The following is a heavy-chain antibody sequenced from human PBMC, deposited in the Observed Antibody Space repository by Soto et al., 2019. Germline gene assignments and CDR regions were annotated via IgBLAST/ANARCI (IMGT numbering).Heavy chain of an antibody. V-gene: IGHV4-34*01. Sequence: QVQLQQWGAGLLKPSETLSLTCAVYGGSFSGYYWSWIRQPPGKGLEWIGEINPSGTTNYTPSLKSRVTMSGDTPKNQFSLKMTSVTAADTAVYYCARGRDDGAAIWGQGTLVTVSS. CDR3: ARGRDDGAAI. CDR1: GGSFSGYY. CDR2: INPSGTT. D-gene: IGHD2-15*01. J-gene: IGHJ4*02.